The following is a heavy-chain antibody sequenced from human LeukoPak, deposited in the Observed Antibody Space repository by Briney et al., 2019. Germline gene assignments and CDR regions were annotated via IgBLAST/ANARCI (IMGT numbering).Heavy chain of an antibody. D-gene: IGHD3-16*01. CDR3: ARSRTGDFDY. CDR1: GXTFSSYE. V-gene: IGHV3-48*03. CDR2: ISSSGSTI. J-gene: IGHJ4*02. Sequence: PGGSLRLSCAASGXTFSSYEMNWVRQAPGKGLEWVSYISSSGSTIYYADSVKGRFTISGDNAKNSLYLQMNSLRAEDTAVYYCARSRTGDFDYWGQGTLVTVSS.